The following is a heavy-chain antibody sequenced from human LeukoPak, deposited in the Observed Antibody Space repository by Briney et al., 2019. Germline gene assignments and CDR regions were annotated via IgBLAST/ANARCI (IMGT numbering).Heavy chain of an antibody. J-gene: IGHJ4*02. V-gene: IGHV3-21*01. CDR1: EFTFSSYS. D-gene: IGHD4-17*01. CDR2: ISSSGDHT. CDR3: AWNDYGDYGPDY. Sequence: SGGSLRLSCAASEFTFSSYSMNWVRQAPGKGLEWVSSISSSGDHTYYADSVKGRFTISRDNAKNSLYLQMNSLGAEDTAVYYCAWNDYGDYGPDYWGQGTLVTVSS.